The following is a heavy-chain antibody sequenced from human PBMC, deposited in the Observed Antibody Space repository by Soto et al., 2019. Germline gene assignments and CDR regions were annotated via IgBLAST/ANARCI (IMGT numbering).Heavy chain of an antibody. Sequence: GESLKISCKGSGYSFTSYWIGWVRQMPGKGLEWMGIIYPGDSDTRYSPSFQGQVTISADKSISSAYLQWISLKGSDTAMHSCARLRPNYGNDDLEISGQATMVTV. CDR3: ARLRPNYGNDDLEI. D-gene: IGHD1-7*01. V-gene: IGHV5-51*01. CDR1: GYSFTSYW. CDR2: IYPGDSDT. J-gene: IGHJ3*02.